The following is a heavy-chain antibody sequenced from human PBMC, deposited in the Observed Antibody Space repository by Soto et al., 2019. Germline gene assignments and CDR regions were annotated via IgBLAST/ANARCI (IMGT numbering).Heavy chain of an antibody. CDR2: IYYSGST. Sequence: QVQLQESGPGLVKPSETLSLTCTVSGGSISSYYWSWIRQPPGKGLEWIGYIYYSGSTNYNPSLKSRVTISVDTSKTQFSLKLSSVTAADTAVYYCARGQISTNWYFDLWGRGTLVTVSS. V-gene: IGHV4-59*01. D-gene: IGHD1-1*01. CDR1: GGSISSYY. J-gene: IGHJ2*01. CDR3: ARGQISTNWYFDL.